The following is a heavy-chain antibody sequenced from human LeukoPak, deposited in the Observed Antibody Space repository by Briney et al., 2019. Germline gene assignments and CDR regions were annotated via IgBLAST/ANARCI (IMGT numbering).Heavy chain of an antibody. CDR1: GHTFNRYS. CDR3: ARDGHLIGYNWFDP. CDR2: ISSSSSYI. J-gene: IGHJ5*02. V-gene: IGHV3-21*01. Sequence: GGPLTLPCALSGHTFNRYSMLWVRQATGKGVEWVSSISSSSSYIYYADSVKGRFTISRDNAKKSMYLEMNSLRAEDTAVYYCARDGHLIGYNWFDPWGQGTLVTVSS.